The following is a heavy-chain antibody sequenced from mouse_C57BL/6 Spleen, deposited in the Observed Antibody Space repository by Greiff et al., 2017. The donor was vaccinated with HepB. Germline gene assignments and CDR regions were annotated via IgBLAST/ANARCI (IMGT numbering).Heavy chain of an antibody. D-gene: IGHD2-4*01. CDR2: IHPNSGST. CDR1: GYTFTSYW. CDR3: ARPYDYDEGNYFDY. J-gene: IGHJ2*01. V-gene: IGHV1-64*01. Sequence: QVQLQQSGAELVKPGASVKLSCKASGYTFTSYWMHWVKQRPGQGLEWIGMIHPNSGSTNYNEKFKSKATLTVDKSSSTAYMQLSSLTSEDSAVYYCARPYDYDEGNYFDYWGQGTTLTVSS.